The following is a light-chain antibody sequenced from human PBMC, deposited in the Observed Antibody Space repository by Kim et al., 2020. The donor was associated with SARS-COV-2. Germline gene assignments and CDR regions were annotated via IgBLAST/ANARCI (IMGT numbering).Light chain of an antibody. J-gene: IGLJ3*02. CDR1: KLGDKY. CDR2: QDI. Sequence: VTPGQPASITCSGDKLGDKYACWYQQKPGQSPVLVIYQDIKRPSGIPERFSGSNSGNTATLTISGTQAMDEADYYCQAWDSSTGVFGGGTQLTVL. V-gene: IGLV3-1*01. CDR3: QAWDSSTGV.